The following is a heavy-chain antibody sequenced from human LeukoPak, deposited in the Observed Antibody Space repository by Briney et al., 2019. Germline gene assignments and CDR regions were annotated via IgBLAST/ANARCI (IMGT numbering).Heavy chain of an antibody. Sequence: GGSLRLSCAASGFTFANYAMSWVRQAPGKGLEWVSAISADGGSARYAGSVRGRSTISRDNSKNTVYLQMKSLGAEDTAVYFCARDRNFPRDQFDYWGQGTLVTVSS. V-gene: IGHV3-23*01. CDR1: GFTFANYA. J-gene: IGHJ4*02. CDR3: ARDRNFPRDQFDY. CDR2: ISADGGSA. D-gene: IGHD4-11*01.